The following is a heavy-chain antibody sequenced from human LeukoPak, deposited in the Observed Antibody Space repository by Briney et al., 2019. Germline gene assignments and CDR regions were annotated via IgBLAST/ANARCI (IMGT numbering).Heavy chain of an antibody. D-gene: IGHD6-13*01. CDR3: ATGEPMYSSSWYRVDY. CDR2: FDPEDGET. CDR1: GYTLTELS. V-gene: IGHV1-24*01. Sequence: GASVKVSCKVSGYTLTELSVHWVRQAPGKGLEWMGGFDPEDGETIYAQKFQGRVTMTEDTSTDTAYMELSSLRSEDTAVYYCATGEPMYSSSWYRVDYWGQGTLVTVSS. J-gene: IGHJ4*02.